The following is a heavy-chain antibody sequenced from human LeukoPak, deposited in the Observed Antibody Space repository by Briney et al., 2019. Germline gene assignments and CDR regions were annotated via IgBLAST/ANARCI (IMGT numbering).Heavy chain of an antibody. CDR3: ARGYCSSTDCHLARHFEY. V-gene: IGHV3-48*01. CDR1: GFTFITFG. Sequence: PGGSLSLSCAASGFTFITFGLVWVRQAPGKGLEWLSYLTGSTKPLYVDSVQGRFTISRDTPKTSLYLQMDSLRGEDPAVYHCARGYCSSTDCHLARHFEYWGQGTVVTVSS. CDR2: LTGSTKPL. J-gene: IGHJ4*02. D-gene: IGHD2-2*01.